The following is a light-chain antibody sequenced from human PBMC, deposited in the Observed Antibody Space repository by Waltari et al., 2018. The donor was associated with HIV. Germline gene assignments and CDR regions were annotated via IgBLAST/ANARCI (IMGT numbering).Light chain of an antibody. CDR2: GAS. V-gene: IGKV3-15*01. CDR3: QQYNNWPPNT. CDR1: QSVSSN. Sequence: EIVMTQSPATLFVSPGERATLSCRASQSVSSNLAWYQQKPGQAPRLLIYGASTRATGIPARFSGSGSGTEFTLTISSLQSEDFAVYFCQQYNNWPPNTFGQGTKVEIK. J-gene: IGKJ2*01.